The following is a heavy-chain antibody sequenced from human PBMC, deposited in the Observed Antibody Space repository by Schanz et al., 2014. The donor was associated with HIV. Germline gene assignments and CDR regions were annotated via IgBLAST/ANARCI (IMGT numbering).Heavy chain of an antibody. CDR1: GYTFTNYF. Sequence: QVQLVQSGAEVKKPGASVKVSCKASGYTFTNYFIHWVRQAPGQGLEWMGWINPNSGDTDYAQKFQGRVTMTRDTSISTAYMELRGLTSEDTAVYFCARARAKIEGRPVGNWFDPWGQGTLVTVSS. V-gene: IGHV1-2*02. J-gene: IGHJ5*02. CDR2: INPNSGDT. CDR3: ARARAKIEGRPVGNWFDP. D-gene: IGHD6-6*01.